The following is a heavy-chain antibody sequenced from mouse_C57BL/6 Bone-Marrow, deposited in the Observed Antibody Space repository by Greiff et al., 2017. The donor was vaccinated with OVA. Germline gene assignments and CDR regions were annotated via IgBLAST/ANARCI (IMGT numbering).Heavy chain of an antibody. Sequence: EVKLVESGGGLVKPGGSLKLSCAASGFTFSSYAMSWVRQTPEKRLEWVATISDGGSYTYYPDNVKGRFTISRDNAKNNLYLQMSQLKSEDTAMYYCARVIVSTVVEDVGYWGQGTTLTVSS. J-gene: IGHJ2*01. CDR1: GFTFSSYA. D-gene: IGHD1-1*01. V-gene: IGHV5-4*03. CDR2: ISDGGSYT. CDR3: ARVIVSTVVEDVGY.